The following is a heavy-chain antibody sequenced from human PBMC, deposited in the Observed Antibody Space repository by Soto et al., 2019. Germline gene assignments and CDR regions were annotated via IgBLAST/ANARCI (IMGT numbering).Heavy chain of an antibody. CDR2: ISGSGGST. CDR3: AKAGDYLGTRLDY. Sequence: GGSLRLSCAASGFTFSGYAMSWVRQAPGKGLEWVSAISGSGGSTYYADSVKGRFTISRDNSKNTLYLQMNSLRAEDTAVYYCAKAGDYLGTRLDYWGQGTLVTVSS. D-gene: IGHD4-17*01. J-gene: IGHJ4*02. CDR1: GFTFSGYA. V-gene: IGHV3-23*01.